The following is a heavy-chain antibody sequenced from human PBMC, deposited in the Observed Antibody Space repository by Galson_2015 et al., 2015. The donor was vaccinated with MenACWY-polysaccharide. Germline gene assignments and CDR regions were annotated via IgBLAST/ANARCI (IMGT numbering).Heavy chain of an antibody. Sequence: LRLSCAASGFPFPNYALNWVRQARGQGLEWVSSIGGSGTTHYADSVKGRFTISRDNSKNMVYLQMNSLRAEDTAIYYCAKANSGGICTSGWACWFDPWGQGSLVIVSS. J-gene: IGHJ5*02. CDR3: AKANSGGICTSGWACWFDP. CDR2: IGGSGTT. V-gene: IGHV3-23*01. CDR1: GFPFPNYA. D-gene: IGHD2-15*01.